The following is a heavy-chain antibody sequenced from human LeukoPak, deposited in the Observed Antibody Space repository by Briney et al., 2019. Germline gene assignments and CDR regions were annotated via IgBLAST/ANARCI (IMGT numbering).Heavy chain of an antibody. CDR2: ISYDGSNK. CDR3: AKDRIPMDV. Sequence: GGSLRLSCVVSGFTFSSYGMHWVRQAPGKGLEWVAVISYDGSNKYYADSVKGRFTISRDNSKNTLYLQMNSLRAEDTAVYYCAKDRIPMDVWGQGTTVTVSS. CDR1: GFTFSSYG. J-gene: IGHJ6*02. D-gene: IGHD5-18*01. V-gene: IGHV3-30*18.